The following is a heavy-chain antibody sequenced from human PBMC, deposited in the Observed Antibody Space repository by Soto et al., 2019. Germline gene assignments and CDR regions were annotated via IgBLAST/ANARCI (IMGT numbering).Heavy chain of an antibody. J-gene: IGHJ6*02. CDR1: GFTFSDYY. CDR2: ISSSGSTI. CDR3: ARVSGSYYYYYSGMDV. V-gene: IGHV3-11*01. D-gene: IGHD1-26*01. Sequence: GGSLRLSCAASGFTFSDYYMSWIRQAPGKGLEWVSYISSSGSTIYYAGSVKGRFTISRDNAKNSLYLQMNSLRAEDTAVYYCARVSGSYYYYYSGMDVWGQGTTVTVSS.